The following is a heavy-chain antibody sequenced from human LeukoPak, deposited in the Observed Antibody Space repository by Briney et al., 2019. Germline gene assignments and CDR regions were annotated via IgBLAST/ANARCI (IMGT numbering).Heavy chain of an antibody. CDR2: ISSSGSTI. CDR1: GFTFSDHY. D-gene: IGHD3-10*01. J-gene: IGHJ4*02. CDR3: ARDQSPIYYGSGSSY. V-gene: IGHV3-11*01. Sequence: EGSLRLSCAASGFTFSDHYMSWIRQAPGKGLEWVSYISSSGSTIYYADSVKGRFTISRDNAKNSLYLQMNSLRAEDTAVYYCARDQSPIYYGSGSSYWGQGTLVTVSS.